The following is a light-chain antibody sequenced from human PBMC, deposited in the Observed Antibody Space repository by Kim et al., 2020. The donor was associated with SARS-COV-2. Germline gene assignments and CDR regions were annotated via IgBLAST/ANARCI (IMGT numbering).Light chain of an antibody. CDR1: QSVSSN. J-gene: IGKJ1*01. Sequence: VSPGERAPLSCRASQSVSSNLAWYQQKPGQAPRLLIYGASTRATGIPARFSGSGSGTEFTLTISSLQSEDFAVYYCQQYNNWPPWTFGQGTKVEIK. V-gene: IGKV3-15*01. CDR2: GAS. CDR3: QQYNNWPPWT.